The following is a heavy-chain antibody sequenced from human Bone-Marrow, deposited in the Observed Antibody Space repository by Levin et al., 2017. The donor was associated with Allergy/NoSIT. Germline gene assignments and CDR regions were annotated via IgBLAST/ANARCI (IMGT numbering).Heavy chain of an antibody. V-gene: IGHV3-21*06. CDR2: ISSSSSYI. D-gene: IGHD3-10*01. CDR1: GFTFSTYS. J-gene: IGHJ3*02. Sequence: PGGSLRLSCAASGFTFSTYSMNWVRQAPGKGLEWVSSISSSSSYIYYADSVKGRFTISRDNAKNSLYLQVNSLRAEDTAVYYCARESCAACISIVRGAPCCAFDIWGHGTMVTVSS. CDR3: ARESCAACISIVRGAPCCAFDI.